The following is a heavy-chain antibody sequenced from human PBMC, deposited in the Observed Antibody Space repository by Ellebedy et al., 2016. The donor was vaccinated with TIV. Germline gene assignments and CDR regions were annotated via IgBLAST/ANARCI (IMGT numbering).Heavy chain of an antibody. CDR2: IKQDGSEK. V-gene: IGHV3-7*01. Sequence: GGSLRLSCAASRFAFSSYWMSWVRQAPGKGLDWVANIKQDGSEKYYADSVTGRFTISRDNAKNSLYLQMNNLRAEDTAVYYCATDGSYGDYLSPTNAFVIWGQGTMVTVSS. D-gene: IGHD4-17*01. J-gene: IGHJ3*02. CDR3: ATDGSYGDYLSPTNAFVI. CDR1: RFAFSSYW.